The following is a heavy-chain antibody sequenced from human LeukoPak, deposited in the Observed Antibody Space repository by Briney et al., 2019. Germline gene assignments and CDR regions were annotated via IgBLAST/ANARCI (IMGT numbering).Heavy chain of an antibody. Sequence: SETLSLTCTVSGGSISSGSYYWTWIRQPAGKGLEWIGRIYTSGSTNYNPSFKSRVTISGDTSKNQFSLKLSSVTAADTAVYYCARVPTAILVLDYWGQGTLVTVSS. CDR3: ARVPTAILVLDY. J-gene: IGHJ4*02. V-gene: IGHV4-61*02. CDR1: GGSISSGSYY. CDR2: IYTSGST. D-gene: IGHD2-2*01.